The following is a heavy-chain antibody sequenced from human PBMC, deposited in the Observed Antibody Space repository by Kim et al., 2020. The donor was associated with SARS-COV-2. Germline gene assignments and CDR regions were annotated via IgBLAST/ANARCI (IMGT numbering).Heavy chain of an antibody. J-gene: IGHJ4*02. V-gene: IGHV1-69*02. CDR2: IIPMVGKA. D-gene: IGHD3-10*01. CDR1: GETFSSYN. Sequence: SVKVSCKVFGETFSSYNINWVRQAPGQGLEWMGRIIPMVGKADYAQKFQGRVTIIANRSTSTAYMDVSSLRSEDTAVYYCARPAGGFGDSLDYWGQGTLVTVSS. CDR3: ARPAGGFGDSLDY.